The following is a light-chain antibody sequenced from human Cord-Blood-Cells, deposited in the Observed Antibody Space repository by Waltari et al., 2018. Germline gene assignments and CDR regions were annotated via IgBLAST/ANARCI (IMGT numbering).Light chain of an antibody. Sequence: QSALTQPASVSGSPGQSITISCPGTSSAFGSYNLVSWYQQHPGKAPKLMIYEVSKRPSGVSNRFSGSKSGNTASLTISGLQAEDEADYYCCSYAGSSTYVFGTGTKVTVL. J-gene: IGLJ1*01. CDR2: EVS. V-gene: IGLV2-23*02. CDR1: SSAFGSYNL. CDR3: CSYAGSSTYV.